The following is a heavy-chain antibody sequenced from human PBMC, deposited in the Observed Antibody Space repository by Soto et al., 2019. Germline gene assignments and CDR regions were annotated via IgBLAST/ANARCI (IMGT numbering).Heavy chain of an antibody. CDR3: ARARIAARARGWFDP. D-gene: IGHD6-6*01. CDR2: IYYSGST. CDR1: GGSISSGGYY. J-gene: IGHJ5*02. V-gene: IGHV4-31*03. Sequence: PSETLSLTCTVSGGSISSGGYYWSWIRQHPGKGLEWIGYIYYSGSTYYNPSLKSRVTISVDTSKNQFSLKLSSVTAADTAVYYCARARIAARARGWFDPWGQGTLVTVSS.